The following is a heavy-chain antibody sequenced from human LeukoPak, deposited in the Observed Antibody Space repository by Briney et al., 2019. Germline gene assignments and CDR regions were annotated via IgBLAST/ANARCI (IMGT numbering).Heavy chain of an antibody. J-gene: IGHJ6*03. V-gene: IGHV3-30*02. Sequence: GGSLRLSCAASGFTFNNYGMHWVRQAPGKGLEWVAFIRYNGNNQYYADSVKGRFTISRDNSKNTLYLQMNSLKGDDTAVYYCAKDSASYYKDVWGKGTTVTVSS. CDR2: IRYNGNNQ. CDR1: GFTFNNYG. D-gene: IGHD3-10*01. CDR3: AKDSASYYKDV.